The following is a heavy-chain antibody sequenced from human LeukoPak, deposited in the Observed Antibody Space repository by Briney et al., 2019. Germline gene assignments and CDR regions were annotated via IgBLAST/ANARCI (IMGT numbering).Heavy chain of an antibody. Sequence: SETLSLTCTVSGCSISSYYWSWIRQPPGKGLEWIGYIYYSGSTNYNPSLKSRVTISVNTSKNQFSLKLTSVTAADTAVYYCARTAEGGYTYGYFYYYYMDVWGKGTTVTISS. CDR1: GCSISSYY. J-gene: IGHJ6*03. V-gene: IGHV4-59*01. D-gene: IGHD5-18*01. CDR2: IYYSGST. CDR3: ARTAEGGYTYGYFYYYYMDV.